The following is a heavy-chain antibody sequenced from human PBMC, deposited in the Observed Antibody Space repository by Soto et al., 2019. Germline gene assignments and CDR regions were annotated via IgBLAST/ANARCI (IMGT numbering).Heavy chain of an antibody. CDR2: ISSVGSST. Sequence: EVQLVESGGGLVQPGGSLRLSCAASGFTLGGYWMNWVRQAPGKGLVWVSRISSVGSSTTYADSVKGRFIFSSDNAKNKLYLQIKGLRAEDTAVYYCARENSAYGDPATSYYYYYMDVWGKGTTVTVSS. D-gene: IGHD4-17*01. J-gene: IGHJ6*03. CDR3: ARENSAYGDPATSYYYYYMDV. CDR1: GFTLGGYW. V-gene: IGHV3-74*01.